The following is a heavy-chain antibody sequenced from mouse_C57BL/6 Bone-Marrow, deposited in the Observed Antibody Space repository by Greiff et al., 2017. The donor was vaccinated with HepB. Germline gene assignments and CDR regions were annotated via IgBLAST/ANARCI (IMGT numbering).Heavy chain of an antibody. CDR3: ARHPPSLWHCDV. Sequence: EVMLVESGGGLVQPGGSLKLSCAASGFTFSDYYMYWVRQTPEKRLEWVAYISNGGGSTYYPDTVKGRFTISRDNAKNTLYLQMSRLKSEDTAMYYCARHPPSLWHCDVGRTGTTVTVSS. V-gene: IGHV5-12*01. CDR1: GFTFSDYY. CDR2: ISNGGGST. J-gene: IGHJ1*03.